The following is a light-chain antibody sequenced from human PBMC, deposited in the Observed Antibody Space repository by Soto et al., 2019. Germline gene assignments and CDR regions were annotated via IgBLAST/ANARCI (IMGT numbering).Light chain of an antibody. CDR3: QSYDSSLSGSEV. CDR2: GNS. CDR1: SSNIGAGYD. J-gene: IGLJ1*01. V-gene: IGLV1-40*01. Sequence: QSVLTRPPSVSGAPGQRVTISCTGSSSNIGAGYDVHWYQQLPGTAPKLLIYGNSNRPSGVPDRFSGSKSGTSASLAITGLQAEDEADYYCQSYDSSLSGSEVFGTGTKLTVL.